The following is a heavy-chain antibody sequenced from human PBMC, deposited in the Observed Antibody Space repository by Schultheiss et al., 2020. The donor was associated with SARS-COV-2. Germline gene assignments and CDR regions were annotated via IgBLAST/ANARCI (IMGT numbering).Heavy chain of an antibody. CDR2: IYYSGST. D-gene: IGHD2-15*01. CDR3: ARELEPYCSGGSCSDRWFDP. CDR1: GGSISSSSYY. Sequence: ESLKISCTVSGGSISSSSYYWGWIRQPPGKGLEWIGSIYYSGSTYYNPSLKSRVTISVDTSKNQFSLKLSSVTAADTAVYYCARELEPYCSGGSCSDRWFDPWGQGTLVTVSS. J-gene: IGHJ5*02. V-gene: IGHV4-39*07.